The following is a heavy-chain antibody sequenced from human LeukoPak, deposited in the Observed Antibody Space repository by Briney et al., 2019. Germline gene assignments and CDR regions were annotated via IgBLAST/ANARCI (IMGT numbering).Heavy chain of an antibody. CDR2: IYTSGST. J-gene: IGHJ3*02. V-gene: IGHV4-4*07. D-gene: IGHD6-25*01. CDR1: GGSISSYY. Sequence: SETLSLTCTVSGGSISSYYWSWIRQPAGKGLEWIGRIYTSGSTNYNPSLKSRVTMSEDTSKNQFSLKLSSVTAADTAVYYCARAGHYSSVPENAFDIWGQGTMVTVSS. CDR3: ARAGHYSSVPENAFDI.